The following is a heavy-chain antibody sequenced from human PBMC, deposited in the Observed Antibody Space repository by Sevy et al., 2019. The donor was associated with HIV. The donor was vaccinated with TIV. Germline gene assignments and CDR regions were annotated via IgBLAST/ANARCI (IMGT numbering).Heavy chain of an antibody. Sequence: GGSLRLSCAASGFTFSSYSMNWVRQAPGKGLEWVSYISSSSSTIYYADSVKGGFTISRDNAKNLLYVQMNSLRAEDTAMYYCARDDYYDSSGYYYGSAFDIWGQGTMVTVSS. J-gene: IGHJ3*02. CDR1: GFTFSSYS. V-gene: IGHV3-48*01. D-gene: IGHD3-22*01. CDR3: ARDDYYDSSGYYYGSAFDI. CDR2: ISSSSSTI.